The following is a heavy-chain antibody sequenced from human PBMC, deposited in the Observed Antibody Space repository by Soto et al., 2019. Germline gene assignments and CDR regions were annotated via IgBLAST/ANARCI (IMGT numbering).Heavy chain of an antibody. CDR2: ISYDGSNK. J-gene: IGHJ4*02. CDR3: TGEVASGY. V-gene: IGHV3-30*03. Sequence: HPGGSLRLSCAASGFTFSSYGVLWVRQAPGKGLEWVALISYDGSNKYYADSVKGRFTISRDNSRNTLFLEMNSLRGDDMAVYYCTGEVASGYWGQGTLVTVSS. D-gene: IGHD2-8*02. CDR1: GFTFSSYG.